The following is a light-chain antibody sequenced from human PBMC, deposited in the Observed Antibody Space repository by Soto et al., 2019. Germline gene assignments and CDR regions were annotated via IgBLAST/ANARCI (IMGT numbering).Light chain of an antibody. CDR3: QQYHGSSLT. J-gene: IGKJ1*01. CDR2: DAS. Sequence: DIQMTQSPPALSASVGDRVTITCRASESVHKWLAWYQQKVGKAPKVLIYDASTLETGLPSRFSGSGSGTEFALTISSLQPNDSATYFCQQYHGSSLTFAQGTKVEI. V-gene: IGKV1-5*01. CDR1: ESVHKW.